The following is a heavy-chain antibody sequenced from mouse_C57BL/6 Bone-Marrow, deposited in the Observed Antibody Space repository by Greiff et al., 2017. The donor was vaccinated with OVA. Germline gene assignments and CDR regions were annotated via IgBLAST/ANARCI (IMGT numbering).Heavy chain of an antibody. CDR1: GFNIKDDY. CDR3: TTDTTVVYFDY. CDR2: IDPENGDT. D-gene: IGHD1-1*01. V-gene: IGHV14-4*01. Sequence: EVQLQQSGAELVRPGASVKLSCTASGFNIKDDYMHWVKQRPEQGLEWIGWIDPENGDTEYAPKFQGKATITADTSSNTAYLQLSSLTSEDTAVYSITTDTTVVYFDYWGQGTTLTVSS. J-gene: IGHJ2*01.